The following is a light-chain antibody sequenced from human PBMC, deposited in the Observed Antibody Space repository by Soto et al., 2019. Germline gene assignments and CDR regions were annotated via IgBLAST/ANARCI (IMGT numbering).Light chain of an antibody. V-gene: IGKV3-20*01. Sequence: ETVLTQSPGTLSLSPGERATLSCRSSQSVSSNYLAWYQQKPGQAPRLLIYDVSSRATGIPDRFSGSGSGTDFPLTISRLEPEDFAMYCFQQYGSSPTFGQGTKVEIK. CDR3: QQYGSSPT. CDR1: QSVSSNY. CDR2: DVS. J-gene: IGKJ1*01.